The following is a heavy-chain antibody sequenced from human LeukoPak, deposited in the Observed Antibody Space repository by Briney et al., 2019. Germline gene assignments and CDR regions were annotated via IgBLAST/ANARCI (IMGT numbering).Heavy chain of an antibody. Sequence: GGSLRLSCAASGFIFSSYWLYWVRQAPGQGLAWVSRINTDGSDTSHADSVKGRFTISRDNAKNTVYLQMNSLRAEDAAVYYCAKGTQWELQNWGQGTLVTVSS. V-gene: IGHV3-74*01. CDR1: GFIFSSYW. D-gene: IGHD1-26*01. J-gene: IGHJ4*01. CDR3: AKGTQWELQN. CDR2: INTDGSDT.